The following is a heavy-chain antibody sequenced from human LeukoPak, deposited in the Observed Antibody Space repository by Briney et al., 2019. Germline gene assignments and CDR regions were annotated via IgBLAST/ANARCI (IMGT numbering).Heavy chain of an antibody. CDR3: ARHIYRNGNGNDAFDI. CDR2: IYYSGST. Sequence: SETLSLTCTVSGGSISSYYWSWIRQPPGKGLEWIGYIYYSGSTNYNPSLKSRVTISVDTSKNQFSLKLSSVTAADTAVYYCARHIYRNGNGNDAFDIWGQGTMVTVSS. CDR1: GGSISSYY. V-gene: IGHV4-59*08. J-gene: IGHJ3*02. D-gene: IGHD1-14*01.